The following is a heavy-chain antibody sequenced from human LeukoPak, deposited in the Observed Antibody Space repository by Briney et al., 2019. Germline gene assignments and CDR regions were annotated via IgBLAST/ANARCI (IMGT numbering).Heavy chain of an antibody. V-gene: IGHV3-74*03. CDR2: INSDGSST. Sequence: GGSLRLSCAASGFTLSSYWMHWVRQAPGKGLVWVSRINSDGSSTTYADSVKGRFTISRDNAKNTLYLQMNSLRVEDTAAYYCAREGRVSGYDFDFWGQGTLVTVSS. J-gene: IGHJ4*02. CDR3: AREGRVSGYDFDF. CDR1: GFTLSSYW. D-gene: IGHD5-12*01.